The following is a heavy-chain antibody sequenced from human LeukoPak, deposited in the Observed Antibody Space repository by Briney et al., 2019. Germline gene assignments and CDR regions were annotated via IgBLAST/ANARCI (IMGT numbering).Heavy chain of an antibody. CDR1: GGSISSYY. V-gene: IGHV4-59*01. Sequence: SETLSLTCIVSGGSISSYYWSWIRQSPGKGLEWIGYISYSGSTNYNPSLKSRVTISVDTCKNQFSLKLSSVTAAGTAVYYCARGDAATPNWLDPWGQGTLVTVSS. D-gene: IGHD2-15*01. J-gene: IGHJ5*02. CDR2: ISYSGST. CDR3: ARGDAATPNWLDP.